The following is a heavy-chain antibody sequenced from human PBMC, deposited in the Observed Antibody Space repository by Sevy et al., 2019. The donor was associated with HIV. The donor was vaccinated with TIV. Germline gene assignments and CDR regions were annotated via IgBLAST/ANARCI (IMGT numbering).Heavy chain of an antibody. J-gene: IGHJ3*02. V-gene: IGHV4-34*01. Sequence: SETLSLTCAVYGGSFSGYYWSWIRQPPGKGLEWIGEINHSGSTNYNPSLKSRVTISVDTSKKQFSLKLSSVTAADTAVYYCARHCSGTSCSHAFDICGQGTMVTASS. CDR3: ARHCSGTSCSHAFDI. CDR1: GGSFSGYY. D-gene: IGHD2-2*01. CDR2: INHSGST.